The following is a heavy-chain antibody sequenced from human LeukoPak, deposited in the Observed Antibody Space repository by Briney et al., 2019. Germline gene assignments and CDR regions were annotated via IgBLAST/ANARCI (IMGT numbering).Heavy chain of an antibody. CDR3: ARAREAFDI. Sequence: GRSLRLPCAASGFTFSSYAMHWVRQAPDKGLEWVAVISYDGGNKYYADSVKGRFTISRDNSKNTLYLQMNSLRAEDTAVYYCARAREAFDIWGQGTMVTVSS. CDR1: GFTFSSYA. V-gene: IGHV3-30*04. CDR2: ISYDGGNK. J-gene: IGHJ3*02.